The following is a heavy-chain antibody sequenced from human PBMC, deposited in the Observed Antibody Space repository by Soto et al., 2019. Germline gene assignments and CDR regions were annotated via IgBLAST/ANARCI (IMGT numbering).Heavy chain of an antibody. CDR3: ATGAAMVPS. J-gene: IGHJ4*02. CDR1: GGSFSGYY. D-gene: IGHD5-18*01. Sequence: SEILSLTCAVYGGSFSGYYWSWIRQPPGKGLEWIGEINHSGSTNYNPSLKSRVTISVDTSKNQFSLKLSSVTAADTAVYYCATGAAMVPSWGQGNLVTVSS. V-gene: IGHV4-34*01. CDR2: INHSGST.